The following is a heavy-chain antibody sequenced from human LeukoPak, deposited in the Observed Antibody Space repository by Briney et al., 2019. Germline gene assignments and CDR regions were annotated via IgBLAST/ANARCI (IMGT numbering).Heavy chain of an antibody. J-gene: IGHJ4*02. Sequence: GASVKVSCKASGYTFTSYDISWVRQAPGQGLEWMGWISVYNGNINYAQKLQGRVSMTTDTSTSTAYMELRSLRSDDTAVYYCARALGGRYCSGGSCPIGLIDFWGQGTLVTVSS. CDR3: ARALGGRYCSGGSCPIGLIDF. V-gene: IGHV1-18*01. CDR2: ISVYNGNI. D-gene: IGHD2-15*01. CDR1: GYTFTSYD.